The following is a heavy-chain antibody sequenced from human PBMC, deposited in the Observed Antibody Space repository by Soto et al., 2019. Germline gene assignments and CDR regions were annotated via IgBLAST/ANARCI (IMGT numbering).Heavy chain of an antibody. J-gene: IGHJ4*02. V-gene: IGHV3-21*01. CDR3: GRDLYSSSARYFDY. Sequence: EVQLVESGGGLVKPGGSLRLSCAASGFTFSSYSMNWVRQAPGKGLEWVSSISSSSSYIYYADSVKGRFTISRDNAKKSLYLPMNSLRAEDTAVYYWGRDLYSSSARYFDYWGQGTLVTVAS. D-gene: IGHD6-6*01. CDR1: GFTFSSYS. CDR2: ISSSSSYI.